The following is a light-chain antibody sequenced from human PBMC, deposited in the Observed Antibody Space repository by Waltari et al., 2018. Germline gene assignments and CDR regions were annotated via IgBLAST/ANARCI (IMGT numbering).Light chain of an antibody. CDR3: QQYGSSVMYT. J-gene: IGKJ2*01. CDR2: AAA. Sequence: EVVSPQSPGTLSSSPGERATLSCRASQILSRRRFAWYQQKVGQAPRLLIYAAAYRATGIPDRFSGGGSVTDVSLIITRVEPEDVARYYCQQYGSSVMYTFGQGTKLEI. CDR1: QILSRRR. V-gene: IGKV3-20*01.